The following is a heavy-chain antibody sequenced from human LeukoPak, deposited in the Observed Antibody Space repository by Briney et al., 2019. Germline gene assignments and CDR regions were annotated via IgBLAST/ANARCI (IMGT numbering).Heavy chain of an antibody. V-gene: IGHV3-64*01. CDR1: GFTFSSYA. Sequence: GGSLRLSCAASGFTFSSYAMHWVRQAPGKGLEYVSAISSNGGSTYYANSVKGRFTISRDNSKNTLYLQMGSLRAEGIAVYYCARASAAAGPFDYWGQGTLVTVSS. CDR2: ISSNGGST. CDR3: ARASAAAGPFDY. D-gene: IGHD6-13*01. J-gene: IGHJ4*02.